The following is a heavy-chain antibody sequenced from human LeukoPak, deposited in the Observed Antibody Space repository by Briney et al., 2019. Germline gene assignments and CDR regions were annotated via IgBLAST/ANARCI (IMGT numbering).Heavy chain of an antibody. CDR1: GFTFSSCG. D-gene: IGHD6-13*01. CDR3: AKDHRGIAI. Sequence: GRSLRLSCAASGFTFSSCGMHWVRQAPGKGLEWVAVISYDGSNKYYADSVKGRFTISRDNSKNTLYLQMNSLRAEDTAVYYCAKDHRGIAIWGQGTMVTVS. V-gene: IGHV3-30*18. J-gene: IGHJ3*02. CDR2: ISYDGSNK.